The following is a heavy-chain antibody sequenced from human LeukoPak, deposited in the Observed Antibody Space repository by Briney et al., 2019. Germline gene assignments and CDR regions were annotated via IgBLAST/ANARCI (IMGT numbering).Heavy chain of an antibody. CDR3: ARLLSPGWFDP. V-gene: IGHV4-39*01. D-gene: IGHD2/OR15-2a*01. CDR1: GGSISSSGSY. Sequence: SETLSLTCTVSGGSISSSGSYWAWIRQPPGKGLEWIANVYYSGSTYYNSSLKSRVTISADTSKNQFSLNLRSVTAADTAVYYCARLLSPGWFDPWGQGTLVTVSS. CDR2: VYYSGST. J-gene: IGHJ5*02.